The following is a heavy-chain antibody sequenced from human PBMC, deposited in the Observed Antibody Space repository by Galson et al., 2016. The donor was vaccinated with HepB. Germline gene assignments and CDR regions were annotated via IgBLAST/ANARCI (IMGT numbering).Heavy chain of an antibody. Sequence: SLRLSCAASGFAFSTYAMNWVRQAPGKGLEWVSGISATGASTYYADSVKGRFTISRDNSENTLYVEMNSLRAEDTAVYYCAKADRQTLSTKGYYFDYWGQGTVVTVSS. J-gene: IGHJ4*02. CDR3: AKADRQTLSTKGYYFDY. D-gene: IGHD2-2*01. CDR2: ISATGAST. CDR1: GFAFSTYA. V-gene: IGHV3-23*01.